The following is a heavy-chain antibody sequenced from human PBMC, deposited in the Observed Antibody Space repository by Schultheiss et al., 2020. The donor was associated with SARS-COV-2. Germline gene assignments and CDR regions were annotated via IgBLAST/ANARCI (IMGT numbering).Heavy chain of an antibody. Sequence: SETLSLTCAVSGYSISSGYYWGWIRQPPGKGLEWIGSIYHSGSTYYNPSLKSRVTISVDTSKNQFSLKLSSVTAADTAVYYCARDEGAFDIWGQGTMVTGSS. CDR3: ARDEGAFDI. CDR1: GYSISSGYY. J-gene: IGHJ3*02. CDR2: IYHSGST. V-gene: IGHV4-38-2*02.